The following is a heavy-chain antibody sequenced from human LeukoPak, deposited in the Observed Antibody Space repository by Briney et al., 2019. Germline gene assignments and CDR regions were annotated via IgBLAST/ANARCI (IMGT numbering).Heavy chain of an antibody. V-gene: IGHV4-59*01. D-gene: IGHD3-3*01. J-gene: IGHJ6*02. Sequence: SETLSLTCTVSGGSISSYYWSWIRQPPGKGLEWIGYIYYSGSTNYNPSLKSRVTISVDTSKNQFSLKLSSVTAADTAVYYCAREERITIFGVVYYYGMDVWGQGTTVTVSS. CDR2: IYYSGST. CDR1: GGSISSYY. CDR3: AREERITIFGVVYYYGMDV.